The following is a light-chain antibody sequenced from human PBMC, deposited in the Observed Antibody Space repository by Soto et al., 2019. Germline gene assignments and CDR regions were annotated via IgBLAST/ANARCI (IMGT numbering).Light chain of an antibody. CDR3: QQYNSYSPCT. V-gene: IGKV1-5*01. Sequence: DIQMTQSPSTLSASVGDRVTITCRASQSISSWLAWYQQKPGKAPKLLIYDASSLVSGVPSRFSGSGSGTEFALTIGSVQPDDFAAYYCQQYNSYSPCTFGQGTKVEIK. J-gene: IGKJ1*01. CDR2: DAS. CDR1: QSISSW.